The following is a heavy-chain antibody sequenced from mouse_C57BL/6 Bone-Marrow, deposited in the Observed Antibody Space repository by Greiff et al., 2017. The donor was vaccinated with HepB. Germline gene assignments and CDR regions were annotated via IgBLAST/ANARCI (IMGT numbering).Heavy chain of an antibody. V-gene: IGHV1-74*01. CDR3: AIPFPITTVVARAMDY. J-gene: IGHJ4*01. CDR1: GYTFTSYW. D-gene: IGHD1-1*01. Sequence: VQLQQPGAELVKPGASVKVSCKASGYTFTSYWMHWVKQRPGQGLEWIGRIHPSDSDTNYNQKFKGKATLTVDKSSSTAYMQLSSLTSEDSAVYYCAIPFPITTVVARAMDYWGQGTSVTVSS. CDR2: IHPSDSDT.